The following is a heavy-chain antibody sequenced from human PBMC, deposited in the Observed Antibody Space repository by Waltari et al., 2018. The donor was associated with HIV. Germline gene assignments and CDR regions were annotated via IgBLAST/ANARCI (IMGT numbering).Heavy chain of an antibody. CDR1: GFTFSSYW. CDR2: INGDGSDT. V-gene: IGHV3-74*01. CDR3: ARDGGYSYAYPIDY. D-gene: IGHD5-18*01. J-gene: IGHJ4*02. Sequence: EVQLVESGGGLVQPGGSLRLSCGASGFTFSSYWMPWVRQGAGEGPVWVSRINGDGSDTRYADSVKGRFTISRDNAKNTLYLQMNSLRAEDTAVYYCARDGGYSYAYPIDYWGQGTLVTVSS.